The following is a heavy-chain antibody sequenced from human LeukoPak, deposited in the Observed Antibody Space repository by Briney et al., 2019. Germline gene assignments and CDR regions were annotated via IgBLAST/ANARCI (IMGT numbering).Heavy chain of an antibody. V-gene: IGHV1-18*01. CDR1: VYIFSTYV. CDR3: ASEYYDGSGYEPDY. CDR2: VSAYNGNT. J-gene: IGHJ4*02. D-gene: IGHD3-22*01. Sequence: ASVKVSCKDSVYIFSTYVVTCVRQAPGQGLEWMGWVSAYNGNTNYAQKFQGRITMTTDTSTSTAYMELRSLRSDDTAMYYCASEYYDGSGYEPDYRVQGTLVTVSS.